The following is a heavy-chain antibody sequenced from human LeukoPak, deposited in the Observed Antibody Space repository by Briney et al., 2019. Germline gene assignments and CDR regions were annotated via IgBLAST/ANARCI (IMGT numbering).Heavy chain of an antibody. D-gene: IGHD3-10*01. CDR1: GFTFSSYA. CDR3: EKGSVLRWCRELTHLYAFDI. V-gene: IGHV3-23*01. Sequence: GGSLRLSCAASGFTFSSYAMSWVRQAPGKGLECVSAISGSGGNTYYADSVKGPFTISRDNSKNTRYLQMNTLIAEDTAVYYCEKGSVLRWCRELTHLYAFDIGAERTVVTVSS. CDR2: ISGSGGNT. J-gene: IGHJ3*02.